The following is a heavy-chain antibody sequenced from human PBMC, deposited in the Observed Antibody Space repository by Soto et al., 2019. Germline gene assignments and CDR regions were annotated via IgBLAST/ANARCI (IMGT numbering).Heavy chain of an antibody. J-gene: IGHJ4*02. V-gene: IGHV1-3*01. Sequence: QVLLVQSGAEVKKPGASVKVSCKAAGYTFTSYAMYWVRQAPGQRPEWMGWINAGNGNTKYSQKFQGRVTITRDRSASTAYMELRSLRSEDTAFYYCVRVSTGYGDYWGQGTLVTVSS. D-gene: IGHD5-12*01. CDR1: GYTFTSYA. CDR3: VRVSTGYGDY. CDR2: INAGNGNT.